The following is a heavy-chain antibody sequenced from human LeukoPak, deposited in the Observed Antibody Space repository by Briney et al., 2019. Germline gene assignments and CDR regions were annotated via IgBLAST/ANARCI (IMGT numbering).Heavy chain of an antibody. V-gene: IGHV3-30-3*01. CDR3: ARDHMTTAAVYYYYGMDV. D-gene: IGHD4-11*01. Sequence: GGSLRLSCAASGFTFSSYAMHWVRQAPGKGLEWVAVISYDGSNKYYADSVKGRFTISRDNSKNTLYLQMNSLRAEDTAVYYCARDHMTTAAVYYYYGMDVWGQGTTVTVSS. J-gene: IGHJ6*02. CDR2: ISYDGSNK. CDR1: GFTFSSYA.